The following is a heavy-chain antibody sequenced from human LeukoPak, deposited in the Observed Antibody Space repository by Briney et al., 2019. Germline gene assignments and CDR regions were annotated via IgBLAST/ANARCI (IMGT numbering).Heavy chain of an antibody. J-gene: IGHJ3*02. V-gene: IGHV3-30*18. D-gene: IGHD3-22*01. Sequence: GGSLRLSCAASGFTFSSYGMHWVRQAPGKGLEWVAVISYDGSNKYYADSVKGRFTISRDNSKNTLYLQMNSLRAEDTAVYYCAKDPGGSSGYPDAFDIWGQGTMVTVSS. CDR1: GFTFSSYG. CDR2: ISYDGSNK. CDR3: AKDPGGSSGYPDAFDI.